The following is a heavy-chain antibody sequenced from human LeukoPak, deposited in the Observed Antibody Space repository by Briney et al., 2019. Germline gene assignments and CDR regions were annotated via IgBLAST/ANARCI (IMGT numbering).Heavy chain of an antibody. CDR1: GGSISSYY. V-gene: IGHV4-59*01. CDR2: IYYSGST. Sequence: SETLSLTCTVSGGSISSYYWSWIRQPPGKGLEWIGYIYYSGSTNYNPSLKSRVTISVDTSKNQFSLKLGSVTAADTAVYYCARVGLDDAFDIWGQGTMVTVSS. J-gene: IGHJ3*02. CDR3: ARVGLDDAFDI. D-gene: IGHD3-10*01.